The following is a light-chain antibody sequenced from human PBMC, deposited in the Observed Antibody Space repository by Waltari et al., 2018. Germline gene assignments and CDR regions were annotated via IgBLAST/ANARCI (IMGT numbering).Light chain of an antibody. CDR3: QHHATPPYT. J-gene: IGKJ2*01. Sequence: EIALRQSPDTLSLSPGDRATLSCRASQGVSSSSLVWFQQKPGQALRHLIYGASTRATGIPDRFSGSGSGADFTLTISRLEPEDFAVYYCQHHATPPYTFGQGTKLEIK. V-gene: IGKV3-20*01. CDR2: GAS. CDR1: QGVSSSS.